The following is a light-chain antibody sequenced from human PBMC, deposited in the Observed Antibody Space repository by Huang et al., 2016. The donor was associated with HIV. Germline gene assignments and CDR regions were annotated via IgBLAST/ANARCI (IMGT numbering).Light chain of an antibody. V-gene: IGKV1-5*03. Sequence: DIQMTQSPPTLSRSVGDRVTITCRASQSISSWLAWYQQKPGQAPKLLIYEASKLQSVVPSRVSGRRSGTEFTLTISSLQPDDFATYYCQQYNSHPGTFGLGTKVEMK. CDR2: EAS. CDR3: QQYNSHPGT. J-gene: IGKJ1*01. CDR1: QSISSW.